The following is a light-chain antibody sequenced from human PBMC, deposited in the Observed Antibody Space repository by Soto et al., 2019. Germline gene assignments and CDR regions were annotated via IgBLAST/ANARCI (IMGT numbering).Light chain of an antibody. Sequence: ELLLTQSPATLSLSPGDSATLSCGASQSVGSFLAWYQQKTGQAPRLLIYAASNRATGIPDRLSGSGSGTDLNLTISRLEPEDFAVYYCLQRSNWPWTFGQGTKVDIK. J-gene: IGKJ1*01. V-gene: IGKV3-11*01. CDR3: LQRSNWPWT. CDR1: QSVGSF. CDR2: AAS.